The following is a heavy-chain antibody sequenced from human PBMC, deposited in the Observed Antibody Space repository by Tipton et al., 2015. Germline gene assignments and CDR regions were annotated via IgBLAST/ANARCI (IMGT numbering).Heavy chain of an antibody. Sequence: SGGSISSSNWWTWVRQPPGKGLEWIGEIYQSGNTNYNPSLKSRVTISADTSKNQFSLRLSSVTAADTAVYYCASPSLPHDRGDYYFQSWGQGSLVTVSS. CDR2: IYQSGNT. J-gene: IGHJ4*02. D-gene: IGHD2-21*02. CDR3: ASPSLPHDRGDYYFQS. CDR1: GGSISSSNW. V-gene: IGHV4-4*02.